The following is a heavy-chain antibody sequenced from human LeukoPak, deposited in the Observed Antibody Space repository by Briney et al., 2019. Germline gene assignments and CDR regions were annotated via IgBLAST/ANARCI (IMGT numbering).Heavy chain of an antibody. J-gene: IGHJ5*02. CDR3: ARVHPTMYSSSPRFDP. CDR1: GYTFTSYG. Sequence: ASVKVSCKASGYTFTSYGISWVRQAPGQGLEWMGWISAYNGNTNYAQKLQGRVTMTTDTFTSTAYMELRSLRSDDTAVYYCARVHPTMYSSSPRFDPWGQGTLVTVSS. D-gene: IGHD6-13*01. CDR2: ISAYNGNT. V-gene: IGHV1-18*01.